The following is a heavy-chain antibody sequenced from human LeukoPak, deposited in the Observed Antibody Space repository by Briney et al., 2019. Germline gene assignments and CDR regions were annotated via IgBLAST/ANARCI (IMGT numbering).Heavy chain of an antibody. Sequence: GASVKVSCKASGGTFSSYAISWVRQAPGQGLEWMGGIIPIFGTANYAQKFQGRVTITADESTSTAYMELSSLRSEDTAVYYCASRTPYSSGWYYHWGQGTLVTVSS. D-gene: IGHD6-19*01. V-gene: IGHV1-69*13. J-gene: IGHJ4*02. CDR2: IIPIFGTA. CDR3: ASRTPYSSGWYYH. CDR1: GGTFSSYA.